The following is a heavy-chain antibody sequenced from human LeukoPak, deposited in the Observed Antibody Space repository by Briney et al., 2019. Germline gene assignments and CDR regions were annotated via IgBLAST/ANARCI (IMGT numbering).Heavy chain of an antibody. CDR3: ARGHHGSGTGTYSN. D-gene: IGHD3-10*01. Sequence: PSETLSLTCTVSGGSISPSYWSWIRQPPGKGLEWIGYIHYSGSTNYNPSLRSRVTISVDTSKNQFSLGLSSVTAADTAVYYCARGHHGSGTGTYSNWGQGTLVTVSS. CDR2: IHYSGST. V-gene: IGHV4-59*01. CDR1: GGSISPSY. J-gene: IGHJ4*02.